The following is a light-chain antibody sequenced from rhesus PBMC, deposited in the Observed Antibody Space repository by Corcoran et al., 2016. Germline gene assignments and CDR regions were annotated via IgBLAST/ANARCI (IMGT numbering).Light chain of an antibody. V-gene: IGKV1-38*01. J-gene: IGKJ3*01. CDR1: QGISSY. Sequence: DIQLTQSPSSLSASVGDRVTLTCRASQGISSYLAWYQQKSGKAPKLLIFDASSLQRGVPSRFSGSGSGIECTLTISRLQPEDFATYYCQQRNTFPFTFGPGTKLDIK. CDR2: DAS. CDR3: QQRNTFPFT.